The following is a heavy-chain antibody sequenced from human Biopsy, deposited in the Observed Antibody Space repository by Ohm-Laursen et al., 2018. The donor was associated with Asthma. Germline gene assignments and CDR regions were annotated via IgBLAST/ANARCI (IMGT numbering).Heavy chain of an antibody. CDR1: GVSIRSYY. CDR3: ARGISRVTGLFDHFDS. D-gene: IGHD2-21*02. CDR2: IHYIGST. J-gene: IGHJ4*02. V-gene: IGHV4-59*01. Sequence: SETLSLTCTVSGVSIRSYYWTWIRQPPGKGLEWIGNIHYIGSTYSNPSLKSRVTISVDTSKKQISLKLRSVTAADAAVYCCARGISRVTGLFDHFDSWGQGTLVTVSS.